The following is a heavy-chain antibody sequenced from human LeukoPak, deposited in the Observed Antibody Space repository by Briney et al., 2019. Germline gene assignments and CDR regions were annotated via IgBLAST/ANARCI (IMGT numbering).Heavy chain of an antibody. CDR2: INPTSGDT. V-gene: IGHV1-2*01. CDR3: ARPNGDFYNWFDT. Sequence: ASVKVSCMASGYSFSAYYIHWVRQAPGQGLEWMGWINPTSGDTNYAQKFQDRVTLTRDTSISTAYMELTNLRSDDTVVYFCARPNGDFYNWFDTWGQGTLVTVSS. J-gene: IGHJ5*02. CDR1: GYSFSAYY. D-gene: IGHD2-21*02.